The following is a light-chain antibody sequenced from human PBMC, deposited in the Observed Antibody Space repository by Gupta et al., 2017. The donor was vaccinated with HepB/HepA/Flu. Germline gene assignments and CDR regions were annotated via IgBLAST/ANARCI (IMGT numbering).Light chain of an antibody. V-gene: IGKV1-5*03. CDR2: KVS. CDR3: QHYNGNSWT. CDR1: ESLDNW. J-gene: IGKJ1*01. Sequence: DIQMTQSSSTLSASVGDRVTITCRASESLDNWLAWYQQKPGKAPKVLIYKVSNLESGVPSRFSGSGSGTEFTLTISGLQPDDFAIYYCQHYNGNSWTFGQGTRVEVK.